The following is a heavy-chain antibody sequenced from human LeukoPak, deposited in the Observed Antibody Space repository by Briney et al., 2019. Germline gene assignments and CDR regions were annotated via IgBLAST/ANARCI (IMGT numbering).Heavy chain of an antibody. D-gene: IGHD6-13*01. V-gene: IGHV1-24*01. CDR2: FDPEDGET. J-gene: IGHJ4*02. CDR3: ARDLAAAGILDY. Sequence: ASVKVSCKVSGYTLTELSMHWVRQAPGKGLEWMGGFDPEDGETIYAQKFQGRVTMTEDTSTDTAYMELRSLRSDDTAVYYCARDLAAAGILDYWGQGTLVTVSS. CDR1: GYTLTELS.